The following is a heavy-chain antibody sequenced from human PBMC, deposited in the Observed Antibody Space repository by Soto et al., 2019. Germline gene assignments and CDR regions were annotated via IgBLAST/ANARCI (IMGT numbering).Heavy chain of an antibody. CDR3: NRGSEYDFWSGYL. CDR1: GGTSTRYA. CDR2: IVPMFGTS. J-gene: IGHJ4*02. Sequence: QERLVQSGAEVRKPGSSVKVSCKVTGGTSTRYAINWVRQAPGQGLEWMGGIVPMFGTSKYAQKFQGRVTITAATSTNIAYMELRSLTSEDTAVYYCNRGSEYDFWSGYLWGQGTLVSVSS. V-gene: IGHV1-69*06. D-gene: IGHD3-3*01.